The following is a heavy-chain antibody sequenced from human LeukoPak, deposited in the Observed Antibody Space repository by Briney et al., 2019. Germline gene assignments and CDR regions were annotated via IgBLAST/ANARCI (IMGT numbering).Heavy chain of an antibody. CDR2: ISYDGSNK. CDR1: GFTFSSYG. CDR3: AKEEVGDCTNGVCSVYFDY. V-gene: IGHV3-30*18. J-gene: IGHJ4*02. Sequence: PGGSLRLSCAASGFTFSSYGMHWVRQAPGKGLEWVAVISYDGSNKYYADSVKGRFTISRDNSKNTLYLQMNSQRAEDTAVYYCAKEEVGDCTNGVCSVYFDYWGQGTLVTVSS. D-gene: IGHD2-8*01.